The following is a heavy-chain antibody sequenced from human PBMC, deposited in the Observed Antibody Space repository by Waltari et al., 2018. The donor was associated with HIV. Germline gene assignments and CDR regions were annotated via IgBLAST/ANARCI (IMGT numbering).Heavy chain of an antibody. Sequence: QVQLQESGPGLVKPSETLSLTCTVSGGSISSYYWSWIRQPPGKGLEWLGYIYYSGSTNYNPSLKSRVTISVDTSKNQFSLKLSSVTAADTAVYYCARARELVNLFDWSSGAPLRAVEGRAFDIWGQGTMVTVSS. CDR2: IYYSGST. CDR3: ARARELVNLFDWSSGAPLRAVEGRAFDI. CDR1: GGSISSYY. V-gene: IGHV4-59*01. D-gene: IGHD3-9*01. J-gene: IGHJ3*02.